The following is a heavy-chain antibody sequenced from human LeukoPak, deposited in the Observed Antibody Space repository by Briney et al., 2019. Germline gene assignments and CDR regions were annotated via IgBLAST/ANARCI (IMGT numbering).Heavy chain of an antibody. Sequence: SVEVSCKASGGTFSSYAISWVRQAPGQGLEWMGRIIPIFGIANYAQKFQGRVTITADKSTSTAYMELSSLRSEDTAVYYCARVDAGYCSSTSCPPVYWGQGTLVTVSS. D-gene: IGHD2-2*01. J-gene: IGHJ4*02. V-gene: IGHV1-69*04. CDR1: GGTFSSYA. CDR3: ARVDAGYCSSTSCPPVY. CDR2: IIPIFGIA.